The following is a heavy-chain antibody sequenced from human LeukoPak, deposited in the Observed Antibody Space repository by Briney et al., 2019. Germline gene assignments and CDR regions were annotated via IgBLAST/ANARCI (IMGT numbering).Heavy chain of an antibody. CDR3: ARGSYYDTSGYVNWYFDL. D-gene: IGHD3-22*01. V-gene: IGHV3-7*01. CDR2: TMQGGSEK. Sequence: PGGSLRLSCAASGFTFRNYWVTWVRQAPGKGLEWVASTMQGGSEKYYVDSVKGRYTISRDNALNSLYLQMNSLRAEDTAVYYCARGSYYDTSGYVNWYFDLWGRGTLVKVSS. J-gene: IGHJ2*01. CDR1: GFTFRNYW.